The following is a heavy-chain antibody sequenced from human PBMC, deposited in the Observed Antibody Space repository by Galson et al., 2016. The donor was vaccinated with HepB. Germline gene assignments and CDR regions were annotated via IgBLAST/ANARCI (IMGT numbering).Heavy chain of an antibody. J-gene: IGHJ3*02. CDR2: TYYRSKWYN. CDR1: GDSVSGNSVT. V-gene: IGHV6-1*01. Sequence: CAISGDSVSGNSVTWNWIRQSPSRGLEWLGRTYYRSKWYNDYAVSVKSRITINSDTSKNQFSLQLNSVTPEDTAVYYCGRQYRNASDIWGQGTMVTVSS. CDR3: GRQYRNASDI. D-gene: IGHD2-2*02.